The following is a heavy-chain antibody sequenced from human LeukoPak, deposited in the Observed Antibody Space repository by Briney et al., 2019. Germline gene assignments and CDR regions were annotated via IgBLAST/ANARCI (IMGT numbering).Heavy chain of an antibody. CDR2: ISGSGGTT. CDR1: GFTFSSYA. D-gene: IGHD2-15*01. Sequence: SGGSLRLSCAASGFTFSSYAMSWVRQAPGKGLEWVSTISGSGGTTYYADSVKGRFTISRDDSKNTLYLQMNSLRAEDTAVYYCAKDGGYRSGGSCYAGRVSDAFDIWGQGTMVTVSS. J-gene: IGHJ3*02. CDR3: AKDGGYRSGGSCYAGRVSDAFDI. V-gene: IGHV3-23*01.